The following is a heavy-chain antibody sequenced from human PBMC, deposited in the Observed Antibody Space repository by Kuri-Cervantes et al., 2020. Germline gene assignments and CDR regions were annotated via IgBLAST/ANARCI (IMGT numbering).Heavy chain of an antibody. J-gene: IGHJ4*02. CDR3: ARGSRSWFDVTIDY. Sequence: ASVKVSCKASGYTFTSYDINWVRQATGQGLEWMGWMNPNSGNTGYAQKFQGRVTMTRNTSISTAYMEPSSLRSEDTAVYYCARGSRSWFDVTIDYWGQGTLVTVSS. D-gene: IGHD3-10*01. CDR1: GYTFTSYD. V-gene: IGHV1-8*01. CDR2: MNPNSGNT.